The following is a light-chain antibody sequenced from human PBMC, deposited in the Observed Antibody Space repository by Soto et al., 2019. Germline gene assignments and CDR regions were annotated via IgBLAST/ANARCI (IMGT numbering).Light chain of an antibody. CDR2: GAS. V-gene: IGKV4-1*01. CDR1: QSAFDYSSNKNS. CDR3: QQYHATPYT. Sequence: DIVLTQSPESLSVSLGERATINCKSSQSAFDYSSNKNSLAWLQQKPGQPPKLLFYGASTRQSGVPVRFSGSGSGTDFTLTISSLQAEDVAIYYCQQYHATPYTFGQGTKLEI. J-gene: IGKJ2*01.